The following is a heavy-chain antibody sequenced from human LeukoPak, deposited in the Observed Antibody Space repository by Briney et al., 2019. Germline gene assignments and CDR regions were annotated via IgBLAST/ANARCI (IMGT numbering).Heavy chain of an antibody. CDR2: IYTSGGT. D-gene: IGHD2-2*03. Sequence: SETLSLTCTVSGDSISRGSYFWNWIRQPAGKGLEWIGHIYTSGGTNYNPSLKSRVTISADTSKNQFSLKLSSVTAADTAVYYCARQARSGYCSSTSCYRTGVDYWGQGTLVTVSS. CDR3: ARQARSGYCSSTSCYRTGVDY. CDR1: GDSISRGSYF. V-gene: IGHV4-61*09. J-gene: IGHJ4*02.